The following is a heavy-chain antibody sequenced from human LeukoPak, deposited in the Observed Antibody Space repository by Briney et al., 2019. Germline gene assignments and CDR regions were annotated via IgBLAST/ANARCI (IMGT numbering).Heavy chain of an antibody. Sequence: SGTLSLTCAVSGGSINSNNWWSWVRQPPGKQLEWIGEIYHSGTTYYNPSLKSRVTISVDKSKNQFSLKLSSVTAADTAVYYCASNRGMGAYFDSWGQGTLVTVST. CDR3: ASNRGMGAYFDS. V-gene: IGHV4-4*02. J-gene: IGHJ4*02. CDR1: GGSINSNNW. CDR2: IYHSGTT. D-gene: IGHD1-26*01.